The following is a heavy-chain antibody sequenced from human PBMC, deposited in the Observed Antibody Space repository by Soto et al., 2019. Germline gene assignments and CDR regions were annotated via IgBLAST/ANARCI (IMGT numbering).Heavy chain of an antibody. Sequence: SETLSLTCAVYGGSFSGYYWSWIRQPPGKGLEWIGEINHSGSTNYNPSLKSRVTISVDTSKNQFSLKLSSVTAADTAIYYCARVGAYFGEFDYFDYWGQGTPVTVSS. J-gene: IGHJ4*02. CDR3: ARVGAYFGEFDYFDY. CDR1: GGSFSGYY. V-gene: IGHV4-34*01. CDR2: INHSGST. D-gene: IGHD3-10*01.